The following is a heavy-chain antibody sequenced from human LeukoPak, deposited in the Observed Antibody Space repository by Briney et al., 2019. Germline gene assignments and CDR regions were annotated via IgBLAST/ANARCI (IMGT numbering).Heavy chain of an antibody. CDR2: IYYSGST. J-gene: IGHJ3*02. CDR1: GGSISSYY. Sequence: SETLSLTCTVSGGSISSYYWSWIRQPPGKGLECVGYIYYSGSTNYNSSLKSRVTISVDTSENQFSLKLSSVTAADTAVYYCARHGASDPFDIWGQGTMVTVSS. V-gene: IGHV4-59*08. CDR3: ARHGASDPFDI.